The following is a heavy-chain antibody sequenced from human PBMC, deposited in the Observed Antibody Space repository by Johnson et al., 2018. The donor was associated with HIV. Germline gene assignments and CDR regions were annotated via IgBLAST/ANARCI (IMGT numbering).Heavy chain of an antibody. CDR2: ISWDGGST. CDR3: AKDMGRYSGSYGNYDAFDI. V-gene: IGHV3-43*02. CDR1: GFTFDDYG. Sequence: VQLVESGGGVVRPGGSLRLSCAASGFTFDDYGMSWVRQAPGKGLEWVSLISWDGGSTYYADSVKGRFTISRDNSKNSLYLQMNSLRTEDTALYYCAKDMGRYSGSYGNYDAFDIWGQGTMVTVSS. J-gene: IGHJ3*02. D-gene: IGHD1-26*01.